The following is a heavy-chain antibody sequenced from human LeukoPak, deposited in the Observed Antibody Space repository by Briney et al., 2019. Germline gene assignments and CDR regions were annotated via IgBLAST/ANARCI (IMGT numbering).Heavy chain of an antibody. CDR2: VYHSGST. J-gene: IGHJ5*02. CDR1: GGSISSGGYS. V-gene: IGHV4-30-2*01. Sequence: PSETLSLTCAVSGGSISSGGYSWSWIRQPPGKGLEWIGDVYHSGSTHYNPSLKSRVTISVDRSKNQFSLKLTSATAADTAVYYCARGTPPPAWFDPWGQGTLVTVSS. CDR3: ARGTPPPAWFDP.